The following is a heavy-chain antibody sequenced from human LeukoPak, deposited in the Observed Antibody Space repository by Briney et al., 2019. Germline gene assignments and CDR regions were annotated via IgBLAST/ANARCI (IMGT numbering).Heavy chain of an antibody. CDR1: DGAIGTYY. CDR2: IYSSGST. CDR3: ARGCSNPREPHPFDI. Sequence: SETLSLTCTVPDGAIGTYYWSWIRQPAGRGLEWIGRIYSSGSTNYNPSLRSRVTMSVDTSKNQFSLKLSSVTAVDTAVYYCARGCSNPREPHPFDIWGRGTMVTVSS. J-gene: IGHJ3*02. V-gene: IGHV4-4*07. D-gene: IGHD2-2*01.